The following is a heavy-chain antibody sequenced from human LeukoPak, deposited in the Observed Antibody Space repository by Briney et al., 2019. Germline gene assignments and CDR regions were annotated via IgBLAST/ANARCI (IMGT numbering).Heavy chain of an antibody. D-gene: IGHD6-19*01. J-gene: IGHJ4*02. CDR2: IYTSGST. V-gene: IGHV4-4*07. Sequence: PSETLSLTCTVSGGSISSYYWSWIRQPAGKGLEWIGRIYTSGSTNYNPSLKSRVTMSVDTSKNQFSLKLSSVTAADTAVYYCARATSYSSGWQTYDYFDYWGQGTLVTVSP. CDR1: GGSISSYY. CDR3: ARATSYSSGWQTYDYFDY.